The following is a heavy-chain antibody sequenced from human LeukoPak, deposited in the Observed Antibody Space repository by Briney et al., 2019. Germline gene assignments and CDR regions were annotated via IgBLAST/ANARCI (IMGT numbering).Heavy chain of an antibody. CDR3: AREDYGDYVLVGGFDP. D-gene: IGHD4-17*01. CDR2: ISSSGSTI. Sequence: GGSLRLSCAASGFTFSSYEMNWVRQAPGKGLEWVSYISSSGSTIYYADSVKGRFTISRDNAKNSLYLQMNSLRAEDTAVYYCAREDYGDYVLVGGFDPWGQGTLVTVSS. J-gene: IGHJ5*02. CDR1: GFTFSSYE. V-gene: IGHV3-48*03.